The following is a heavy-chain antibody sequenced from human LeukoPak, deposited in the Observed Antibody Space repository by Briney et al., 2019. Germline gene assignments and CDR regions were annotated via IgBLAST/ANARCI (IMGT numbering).Heavy chain of an antibody. D-gene: IGHD2-2*01. J-gene: IGHJ5*02. CDR3: ARLAWDIVVVSFKVPPNFWFDP. CDR1: GYTFTGYY. Sequence: ASVKVSCKASGYTFTGYYMHWVRQAPGQGLEWMGWINPNSGGTNYAQKFQGRVTMTRDTSISTAYMELSRLRSDDTAVYYCARLAWDIVVVSFKVPPNFWFDPWGQGTLVTVSS. V-gene: IGHV1-2*02. CDR2: INPNSGGT.